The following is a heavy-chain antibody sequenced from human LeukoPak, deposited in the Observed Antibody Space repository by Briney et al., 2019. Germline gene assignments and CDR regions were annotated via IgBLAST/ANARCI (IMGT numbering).Heavy chain of an antibody. V-gene: IGHV3-23*01. CDR2: ISGSGGST. CDR3: AKVSNFWSGYFDY. D-gene: IGHD3-3*01. J-gene: IGHJ4*02. CDR1: GFTFSSYA. Sequence: HPGGSLRLSCAASGFTFSSYAMSWVRQAPGKGLEWVSAISGSGGSTYYADSVKGRFTISRDNSKNTLYLQMNSLRAEDTAVYYCAKVSNFWSGYFDYWGQGTLVTVSS.